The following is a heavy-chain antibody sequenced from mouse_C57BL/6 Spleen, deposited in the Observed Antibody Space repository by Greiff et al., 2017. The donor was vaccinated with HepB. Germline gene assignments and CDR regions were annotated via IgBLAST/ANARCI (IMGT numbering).Heavy chain of an antibody. CDR1: GFTFSDYY. Sequence: DVKLVESGGGLVQPGGSLKLSCAASGFTFSDYYMYWVRQTPEKRLEWVEYISNGGGSTYYPDTVKGRFTISIDNAKNTLYPQMSRLKSEDTAMYYWARHRAMDYCGQGTSVTVSS. CDR3: ARHRAMDY. V-gene: IGHV5-12*01. J-gene: IGHJ4*01. CDR2: ISNGGGST.